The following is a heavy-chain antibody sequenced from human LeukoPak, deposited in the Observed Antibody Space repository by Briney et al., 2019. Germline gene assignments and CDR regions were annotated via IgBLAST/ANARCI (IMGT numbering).Heavy chain of an antibody. V-gene: IGHV4-30-2*01. CDR1: GGSISSGGYS. Sequence: PSETLSLTCAVSGGSISSGGYSWSWIRQPPGKGLEWIGYIYHSGSTYYNPSLKSRVTISVDRPKNQFSLKLSSVTAADTAVYYCARGTTTVIFGMDVWGQGTTVTVSS. CDR2: IYHSGST. CDR3: ARGTTTVIFGMDV. J-gene: IGHJ6*02. D-gene: IGHD4-11*01.